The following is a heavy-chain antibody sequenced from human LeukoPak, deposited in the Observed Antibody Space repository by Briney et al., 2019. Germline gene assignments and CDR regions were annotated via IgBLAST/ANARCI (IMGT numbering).Heavy chain of an antibody. Sequence: SVKVSCKASGFTFTSSAMQWVRQARGQRLEWIGWIVVGSGNTNYAQKFQERVTITRDMSTSTAYMELSSLRSEDTAVYYCARGVVRYSIVGATGWFDPWGQGTLVTVSS. CDR1: GFTFTSSA. V-gene: IGHV1-58*02. CDR3: ARGVVRYSIVGATGWFDP. J-gene: IGHJ5*02. CDR2: IVVGSGNT. D-gene: IGHD1-26*01.